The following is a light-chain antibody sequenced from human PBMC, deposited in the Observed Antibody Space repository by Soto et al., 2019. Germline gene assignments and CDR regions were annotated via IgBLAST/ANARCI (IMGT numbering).Light chain of an antibody. V-gene: IGKV1-27*01. CDR3: QKYNSDPRA. Sequence: DIQMTQSPSSLSASVGDRVTITCRASQGISNFLAWYQQKPGKVPKLLIYDASTLQSGVPSRFSGSGSGTDFTLTISSLQPEDVATFYCQKYNSDPRAFGQGTKVEIK. CDR2: DAS. J-gene: IGKJ1*01. CDR1: QGISNF.